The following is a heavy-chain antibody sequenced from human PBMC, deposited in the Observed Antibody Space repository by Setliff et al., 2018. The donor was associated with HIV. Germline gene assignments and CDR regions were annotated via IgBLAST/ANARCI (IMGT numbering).Heavy chain of an antibody. J-gene: IGHJ6*03. Sequence: SETLSLTCTVSGDSMTSGSFYWSWVRQPAGKGLEWIGQVHSTLSTNYNPSLKSRLSISADTSKNQFSLKLSSVTAADTAVYYCARGLRSSTYYYYYMDVWGKGTTVTVSS. V-gene: IGHV4-61*10. CDR3: ARGLRSSTYYYYYMDV. CDR1: GDSMTSGSFY. D-gene: IGHD6-6*01. CDR2: VHSTLST.